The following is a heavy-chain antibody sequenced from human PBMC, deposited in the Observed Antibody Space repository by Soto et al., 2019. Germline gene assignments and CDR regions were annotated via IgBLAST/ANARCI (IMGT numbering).Heavy chain of an antibody. CDR1: GFTFSTFS. D-gene: IGHD1-26*01. J-gene: IGHJ4*02. Sequence: EVQLVESGGALVQPGGSLRLSCAASGFTFSTFSMNWVRQAPGKGLEWISYISVSSSTIHYADSVKGRFTISRDNAKSSLYLQMDSLRDEDTAVYYCARDGATTGHWDYWGQGTLVTVSS. CDR2: ISVSSSTI. V-gene: IGHV3-48*02. CDR3: ARDGATTGHWDY.